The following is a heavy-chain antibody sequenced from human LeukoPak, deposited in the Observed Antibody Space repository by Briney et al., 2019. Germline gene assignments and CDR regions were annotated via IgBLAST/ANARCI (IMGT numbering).Heavy chain of an antibody. J-gene: IGHJ4*02. CDR1: GFTFSSYA. D-gene: IGHD3-3*01. V-gene: IGHV3-23*01. CDR2: ISGSGGST. CDR3: ARDGGFGVVIMPFDY. Sequence: PGGSLRLSCAASGFTFSSYAMSWVRQAPGKGLEWVSAISGSGGSTYYADSVKGRFTISRDNSKNTLYLQMNSLRAEDMAVYYCARDGGFGVVIMPFDYWGQGTLVTVSS.